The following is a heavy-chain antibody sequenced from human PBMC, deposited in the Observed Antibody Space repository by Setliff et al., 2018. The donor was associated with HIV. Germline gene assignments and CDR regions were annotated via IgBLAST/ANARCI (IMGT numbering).Heavy chain of an antibody. CDR3: ARAALRYCTSTSCPRVDAFDI. V-gene: IGHV3-23*01. Sequence: LRLSCAASGLTFSSYAMSWVRQAPGKGLEWASGIKGSGDTTYYADSVKGRFTISRDNAKNSLYLQMNSVRADDTAVYYCARAALRYCTSTSCPRVDAFDIWGQGTMVTVSS. CDR1: GLTFSSYA. D-gene: IGHD2-2*01. CDR2: IKGSGDTT. J-gene: IGHJ3*02.